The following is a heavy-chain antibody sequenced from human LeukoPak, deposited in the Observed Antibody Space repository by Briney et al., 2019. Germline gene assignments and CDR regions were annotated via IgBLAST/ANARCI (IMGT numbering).Heavy chain of an antibody. CDR1: GFTFSSYS. Sequence: GGSLRLSCAASGFTFSSYSMNWVRQAPGKGLEWVSSISSSSSYIYYADSVKGRFTISRDNAKNSLYLQMNSLRAEDTAVYYCARGYDYVWGSYRRDDYWGQGTLVTVSS. V-gene: IGHV3-21*01. D-gene: IGHD3-16*02. J-gene: IGHJ4*02. CDR3: ARGYDYVWGSYRRDDY. CDR2: ISSSSSYI.